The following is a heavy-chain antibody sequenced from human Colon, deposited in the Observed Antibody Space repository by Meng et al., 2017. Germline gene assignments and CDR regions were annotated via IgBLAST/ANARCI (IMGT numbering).Heavy chain of an antibody. J-gene: IGHJ4*01. Sequence: GESLKISCEASGITFSTPSMHWVRQAPGRGLEYVSAISSDSERLYYTNSVKGRFTISRDNSKNTLYRQMDNVRVEDMAVYYCATWTLRSYIEYWGQGTLVTVSS. D-gene: IGHD3-10*01. V-gene: IGHV3-64*01. CDR1: GITFSTPS. CDR3: ATWTLRSYIEY. CDR2: ISSDSERL.